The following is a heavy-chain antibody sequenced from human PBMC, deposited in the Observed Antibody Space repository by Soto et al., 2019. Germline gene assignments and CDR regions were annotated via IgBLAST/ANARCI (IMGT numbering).Heavy chain of an antibody. CDR3: ATRAYYYDSSGYFDY. CDR2: ISGSGGST. V-gene: IGHV3-23*01. J-gene: IGHJ4*02. D-gene: IGHD3-22*01. CDR1: GFTFSSYA. Sequence: EVQLLESGGGLVQPGGSLRLSCAASGFTFSSYAMSWVRQAPGKGLEWGSAISGSGGSTYYADSVKGRFTISRDNSTNTLYLQMNSLRAEDTAVYYCATRAYYYDSSGYFDYWGQGTLVTVSS.